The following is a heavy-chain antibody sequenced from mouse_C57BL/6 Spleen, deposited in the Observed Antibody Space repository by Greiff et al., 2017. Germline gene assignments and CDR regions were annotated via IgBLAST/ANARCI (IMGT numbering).Heavy chain of an antibody. CDR2: ISSGSSTI. CDR1: GFTFSDYG. CDR3: ARGELRWGAMDY. J-gene: IGHJ4*01. Sequence: EVKLVESGGGLVKPGGSLKLSCAASGFTFSDYGMHWVRQAPEKGLEWVAYISSGSSTIYYADTVKGRFTISRDNAKNTLCLQMTSLRSEDTSMYYCARGELRWGAMDYWGQGTSVTVSS. V-gene: IGHV5-17*01. D-gene: IGHD1-1*01.